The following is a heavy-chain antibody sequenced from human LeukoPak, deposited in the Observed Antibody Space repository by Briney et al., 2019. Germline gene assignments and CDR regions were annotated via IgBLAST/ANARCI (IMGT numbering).Heavy chain of an antibody. V-gene: IGHV3-21*01. Sequence: GGSLRLSCVASGFMFSSDGLNWVRQAPGKGLKWVSYISSSSSHIYYADSVKGRFAISRDNAKNSLYLQMNSLRAEDTAVYYCARESDRGSGWGQGTMVTVSS. J-gene: IGHJ3*01. CDR1: GFMFSSDG. CDR2: ISSSSSHI. D-gene: IGHD1-14*01. CDR3: ARESDRGSG.